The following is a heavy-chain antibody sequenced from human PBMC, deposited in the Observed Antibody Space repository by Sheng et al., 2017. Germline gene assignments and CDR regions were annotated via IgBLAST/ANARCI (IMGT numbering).Heavy chain of an antibody. CDR2: INPNSGGT. D-gene: IGHD2-21*01. Sequence: QVQLVQSGAEVKKPGASVKVSCKASGYTFTGYYMHWVRQAPGQGLEWMGWINPNSGGTNYAQKFQGRVTMTRDTSISTAYMELSRLRSDDTAVYYCARDGAYCGGDCYRYYYYGMDVWGQGTTVTVSS. CDR3: ARDGAYCGGDCYRYYYYGMDV. J-gene: IGHJ6*02. CDR1: GYTFTGYY. V-gene: IGHV1-2*02.